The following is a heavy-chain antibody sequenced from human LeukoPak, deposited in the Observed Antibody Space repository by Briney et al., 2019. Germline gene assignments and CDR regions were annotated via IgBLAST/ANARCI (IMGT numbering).Heavy chain of an antibody. CDR3: AKGLIRPQSNFDY. D-gene: IGHD3-16*01. J-gene: IGHJ4*02. Sequence: PGGSLRLSCAASGFNFSSYAMSWVRQAPGKGLEWVSAISGSGGSTYYADSVKGRFTISRDNSKNTLYLQMNSLRAEDTAVYYCAKGLIRPQSNFDYWGQGTLVTVSS. V-gene: IGHV3-23*01. CDR1: GFNFSSYA. CDR2: ISGSGGST.